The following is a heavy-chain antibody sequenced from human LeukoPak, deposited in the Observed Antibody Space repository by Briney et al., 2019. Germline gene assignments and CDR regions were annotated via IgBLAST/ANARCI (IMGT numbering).Heavy chain of an antibody. V-gene: IGHV4-39*01. D-gene: IGHD1-14*01. CDR1: GGSISRSSYY. Sequence: KSSETLSLTCTVSGGSISRSSYYWGWIRQPPGRGLEWLGGVQYDGFSYYNPALKRRVTISLDTSRNQFSLTLNSLTAPDTAVYHCVKTGYDDTVLPIYFDSWGQGTPVTVSS. CDR3: VKTGYDDTVLPIYFDS. J-gene: IGHJ4*02. CDR2: VQYDGFS.